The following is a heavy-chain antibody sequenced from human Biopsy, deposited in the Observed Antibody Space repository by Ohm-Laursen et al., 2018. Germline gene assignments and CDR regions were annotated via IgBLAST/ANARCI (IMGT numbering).Heavy chain of an antibody. Sequence: GSLRLSCAASGFSCSDYHMRWIRQAPGRGLEWVSYISGGGTIYYGDSMKGRVTISRDNAKNSLYLQMHSLRAEDTAVYYCARDTRWSPYSMDVWGQGTTVTVSS. V-gene: IGHV3-11*01. CDR3: ARDTRWSPYSMDV. CDR1: GFSCSDYH. CDR2: ISGGGTI. J-gene: IGHJ6*02. D-gene: IGHD4-23*01.